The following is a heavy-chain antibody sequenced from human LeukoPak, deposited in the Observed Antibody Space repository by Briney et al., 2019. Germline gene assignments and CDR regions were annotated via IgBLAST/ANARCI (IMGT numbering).Heavy chain of an antibody. CDR2: INHSGST. Sequence: SETLSLTCAVYGGSFSGYYWSWIRQPPGKGLEWIGEINHSGSTNYNPSLKSRVTISVDTSKNQFSLKLSSVTAADTAIFYCARHALDYYDRSGYYYNFYYYYMDVWGKGTTVTISS. D-gene: IGHD3-22*01. J-gene: IGHJ6*03. CDR1: GGSFSGYY. V-gene: IGHV4-34*01. CDR3: ARHALDYYDRSGYYYNFYYYYMDV.